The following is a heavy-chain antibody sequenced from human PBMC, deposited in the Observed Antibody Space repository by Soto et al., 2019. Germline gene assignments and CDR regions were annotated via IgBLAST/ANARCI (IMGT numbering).Heavy chain of an antibody. CDR3: VCGGNFFVY. J-gene: IGHJ4*02. V-gene: IGHV3-7*01. CDR1: GFTFSTYW. CDR2: LDKDGSER. Sequence: EVQLVESGGGLVQPGGSLRLSCAASGFTFSTYWMTWVRRPPGKGLEWVANLDKDGSERYYVDSVRGRFTISRDNAMNSLYLQMNSVRAEDTSVYYCVCGGNFFVYWGQGTLVTVSP. D-gene: IGHD3-16*01.